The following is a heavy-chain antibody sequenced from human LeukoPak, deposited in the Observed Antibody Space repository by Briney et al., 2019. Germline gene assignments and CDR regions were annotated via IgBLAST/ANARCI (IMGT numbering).Heavy chain of an antibody. V-gene: IGHV4-59*01. CDR2: IYYSGST. D-gene: IGHD6-13*01. Sequence: SETLSLACTVSGGSISSYYWSWIRQPPGKGLEWIGYIYYSGSTNYNPSLKSRVTISVDTSKNQFSLKLSSATAADTAVYYCARGKLGLDYWGQGTLVTVSS. J-gene: IGHJ4*02. CDR3: ARGKLGLDY. CDR1: GGSISSYY.